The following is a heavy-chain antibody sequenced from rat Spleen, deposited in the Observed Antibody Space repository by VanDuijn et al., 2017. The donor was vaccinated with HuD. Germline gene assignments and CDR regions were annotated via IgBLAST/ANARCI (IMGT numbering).Heavy chain of an antibody. CDR3: ARLSNSGYALFAN. V-gene: IGHV5-29*01. D-gene: IGHD4-3*01. CDR2: VSYDGSST. Sequence: EVQLVESDGGLVQPGRSLKLSCAASGFTFSDYYMAWVRQAPTRGLEWVATVSYDGSSTYYRDSVKGRFTISRDNAKSTLYLQMDSLRSENTATFYCARLSNSGYALFANWGQGVMVTVSS. J-gene: IGHJ2*01. CDR1: GFTFSDYY.